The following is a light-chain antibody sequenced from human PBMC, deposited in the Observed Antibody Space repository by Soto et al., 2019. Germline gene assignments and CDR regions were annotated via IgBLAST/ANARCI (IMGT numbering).Light chain of an antibody. Sequence: DIQMTQSPSSLSASVGDRVIITCRASQSISSSLNWYQQKPGKAPKLLIYAASSLQSGVPSRFSGSGSGTDFSLTISSLQPDDFATYYCQQYYSYWTFGQGTKVDIK. CDR2: AAS. J-gene: IGKJ1*01. CDR1: QSISSS. V-gene: IGKV1-39*01. CDR3: QQYYSYWT.